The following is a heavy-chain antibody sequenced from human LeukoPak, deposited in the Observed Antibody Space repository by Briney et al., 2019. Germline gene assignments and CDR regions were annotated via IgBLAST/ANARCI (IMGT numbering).Heavy chain of an antibody. CDR1: GYTFTGYY. J-gene: IGHJ4*02. CDR3: ARDPPPYYYDSSGYYDDY. Sequence: ASVKVSCKASGYTFTGYYMHWVRRAPGQGLEWMGWISAYNGNTNYAQKLQGRVTMTTDTSTSTAYMELRSLRSDDTAVYYCARDPPPYYYDSSGYYDDYWGQGTLVTVSS. CDR2: ISAYNGNT. V-gene: IGHV1-18*04. D-gene: IGHD3-22*01.